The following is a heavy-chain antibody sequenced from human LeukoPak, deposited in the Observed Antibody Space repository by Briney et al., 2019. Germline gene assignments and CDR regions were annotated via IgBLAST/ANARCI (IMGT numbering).Heavy chain of an antibody. Sequence: PGGSLRLSCAASRFVFESYGMHWVRQTPRRGLEWVAVIFHGGNNRYYSESVKGRFTISRDNSKNTLYLQMSRLRAEDTAVYYCARDYWGGYSNFVKGFDSWGQGTQVIVSS. CDR3: ARDYWGGYSNFVKGFDS. J-gene: IGHJ4*02. CDR1: RFVFESYG. D-gene: IGHD4-11*01. CDR2: IFHGGNNR. V-gene: IGHV3-33*08.